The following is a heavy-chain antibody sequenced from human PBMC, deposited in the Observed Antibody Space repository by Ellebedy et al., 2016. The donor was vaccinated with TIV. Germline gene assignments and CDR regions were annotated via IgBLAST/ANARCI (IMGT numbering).Heavy chain of an antibody. J-gene: IGHJ5*02. Sequence: MPGGSLRLSCTVSGGSISNSDYYWNWIRQPPGKGLEWIGSIYYSGSAYYKPSLKSRVTVSVDTSKNQFSLNLSSVTAADTAVYYCARDPALPRGRFDTWGQGTLVTVSS. V-gene: IGHV4-39*07. CDR3: ARDPALPRGRFDT. CDR2: IYYSGSA. CDR1: GGSISNSDYY.